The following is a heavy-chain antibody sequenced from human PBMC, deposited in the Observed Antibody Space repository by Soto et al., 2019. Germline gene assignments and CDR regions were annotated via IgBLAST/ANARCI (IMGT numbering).Heavy chain of an antibody. D-gene: IGHD3-3*01. CDR3: AKDLSEYYDFWSGYRHGAFDI. CDR1: GFTFSSYA. Sequence: GGSLRLSCAASGFTFSSYAMSWVRQATGKGLEWVSTVGGSGDTTYFADSVRGRFTISRENSKNTLYLQMNSLRAEDTAVYYCAKDLSEYYDFWSGYRHGAFDIWGQGTMVTVSS. V-gene: IGHV3-23*01. J-gene: IGHJ3*02. CDR2: VGGSGDTT.